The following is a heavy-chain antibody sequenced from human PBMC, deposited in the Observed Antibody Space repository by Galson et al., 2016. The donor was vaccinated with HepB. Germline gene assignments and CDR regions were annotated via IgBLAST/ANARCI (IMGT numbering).Heavy chain of an antibody. D-gene: IGHD4-23*01. V-gene: IGHV3-74*01. CDR3: VRDHSVVLTTAYNWFDP. J-gene: IGHJ5*02. CDR2: INSDGTMS. CDR1: GFAFSSHW. Sequence: SLRLSCAASGFAFSSHWMHWVRQDLGKGLVWVSRINSDGTMSNYADSVQGRFTISRDNAQNTLYLQMNSLRAEDTAVYFCVRDHSVVLTTAYNWFDPWGQGTLVTVSS.